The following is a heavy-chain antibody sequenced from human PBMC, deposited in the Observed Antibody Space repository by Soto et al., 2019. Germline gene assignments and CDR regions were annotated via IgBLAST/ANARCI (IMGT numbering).Heavy chain of an antibody. Sequence: SETLSLTCAVYGGSFSGYYWSWIRQPPGKGLEWIGEINHSGSTNYNPSLKSRVTISVDTSKNQFSLKLSSVTAADTAVYYCARKRGGSITIFGVVTHYYYYGMDVWGQGTTVTV. V-gene: IGHV4-34*01. D-gene: IGHD3-3*01. CDR3: ARKRGGSITIFGVVTHYYYYGMDV. J-gene: IGHJ6*02. CDR1: GGSFSGYY. CDR2: INHSGST.